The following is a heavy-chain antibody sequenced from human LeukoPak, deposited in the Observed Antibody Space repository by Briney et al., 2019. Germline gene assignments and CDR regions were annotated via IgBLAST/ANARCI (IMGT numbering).Heavy chain of an antibody. J-gene: IGHJ4*02. CDR1: GFTFSSYG. V-gene: IGHV1-2*02. Sequence: PGTSLRLSCAASGFTFSSYGMHWVRQAPGQGLEWIGWINPNSGDTHYAQKFQGRVTMTRDTSISTACMELSRLRSDDTAMYYCARGSTVGATESLGFDYWGQGTPVTVSS. CDR2: INPNSGDT. CDR3: ARGSTVGATESLGFDY. D-gene: IGHD1-26*01.